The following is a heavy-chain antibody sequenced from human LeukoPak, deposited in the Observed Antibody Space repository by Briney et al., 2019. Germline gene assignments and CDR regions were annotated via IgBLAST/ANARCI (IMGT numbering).Heavy chain of an antibody. Sequence: XSVKVSCKASGYTFSGYYIFWVRRAPGQGLEWMGWINPNSGGTNYAQEFQGRVTMTRDTSITTAYMELSTLRSDDTAVYYCALIGDHAWFDPWGQGTLVTVSS. D-gene: IGHD3-10*01. CDR3: ALIGDHAWFDP. CDR1: GYTFSGYY. J-gene: IGHJ5*01. V-gene: IGHV1-2*02. CDR2: INPNSGGT.